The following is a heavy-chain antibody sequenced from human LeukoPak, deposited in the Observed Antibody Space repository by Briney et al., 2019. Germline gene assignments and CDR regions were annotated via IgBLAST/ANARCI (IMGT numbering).Heavy chain of an antibody. Sequence: GGSLRLSCAASGFTFSSYEMNWVRQAPGKGLEWVSYISSAGSSMYYADSVKGRFTISRDNAKNSLYLQMNSLRAEDTAVYYCARDPRYYYDSSGYYYQHAFDIWGQGTMVTVSS. J-gene: IGHJ3*02. CDR2: ISSAGSSM. CDR1: GFTFSSYE. V-gene: IGHV3-48*03. D-gene: IGHD3-22*01. CDR3: ARDPRYYYDSSGYYYQHAFDI.